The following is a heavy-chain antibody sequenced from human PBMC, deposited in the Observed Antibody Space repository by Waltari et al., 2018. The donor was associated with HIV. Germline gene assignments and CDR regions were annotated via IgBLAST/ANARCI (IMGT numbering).Heavy chain of an antibody. D-gene: IGHD4-17*01. CDR3: ARDLTVENAFDI. J-gene: IGHJ3*02. CDR1: GFTFSSYS. CDR2: ISSSSSYI. V-gene: IGHV3-21*01. Sequence: EVQLVESGGGLVKPGGSMRLSCAASGFTFSSYSLPWVRQAPGKGLEWVSSISSSSSYIYYADSVKGRFTISRDNAKNSLYLQMNSLRAEDTAVYYCARDLTVENAFDIWGQGTMVTVSS.